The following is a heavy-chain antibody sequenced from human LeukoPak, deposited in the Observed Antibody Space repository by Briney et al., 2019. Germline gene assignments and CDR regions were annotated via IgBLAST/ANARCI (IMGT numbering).Heavy chain of an antibody. CDR1: GFIFSSNY. J-gene: IGHJ4*02. CDR3: VKGSSVAGTIFGY. CDR2: IYGGGST. Sequence: GGSLRLSCAASGFIFSSNYMSWVRQAPGKGLEWVSIIYGGGSTWYADSVKGRFTISRDNSKNTLYLQMNSLRAEDTAVYYCVKGSSVAGTIFGYWGQGTLVTVSS. V-gene: IGHV3-66*01. D-gene: IGHD6-19*01.